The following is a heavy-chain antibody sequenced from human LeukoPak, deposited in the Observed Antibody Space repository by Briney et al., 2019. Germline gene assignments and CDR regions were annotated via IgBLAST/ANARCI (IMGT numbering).Heavy chain of an antibody. Sequence: SVKVSCKASGGTFSSYAISWVRQAPGQGLEWMGGIIPIFGTASYAQKFQGRVTITADESTSTAYMELSSLRSEDTAVFYCARDQNPDTTYYYDSSGYLQAPSFDYWGQGTLVTVSS. V-gene: IGHV1-69*13. D-gene: IGHD3-22*01. CDR1: GGTFSSYA. CDR3: ARDQNPDTTYYYDSSGYLQAPSFDY. CDR2: IIPIFGTA. J-gene: IGHJ4*02.